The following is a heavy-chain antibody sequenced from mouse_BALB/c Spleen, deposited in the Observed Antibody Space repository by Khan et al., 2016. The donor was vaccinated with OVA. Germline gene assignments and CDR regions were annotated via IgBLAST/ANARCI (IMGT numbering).Heavy chain of an antibody. CDR3: ARPAYDGYYDY. CDR1: GYTFTDYA. Sequence: QVQLQQSGPELVRSGVSVKISCKGSGYTFTDYAVHWMKQSHAKSPEWIGIISTYSGNTNYNQKFKGKATMTVDKSSSTAYMELARLTSEDSAIYYCARPAYDGYYDYWGQGTTLTVSS. J-gene: IGHJ2*01. D-gene: IGHD2-3*01. CDR2: ISTYSGNT. V-gene: IGHV1S137*01.